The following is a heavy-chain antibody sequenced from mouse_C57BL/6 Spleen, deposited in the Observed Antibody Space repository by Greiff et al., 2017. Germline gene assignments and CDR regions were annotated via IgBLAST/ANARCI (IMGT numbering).Heavy chain of an antibody. D-gene: IGHD1-1*01. Sequence: EVQLQQSGPVLVKPGASVKMSCTASGYTFTDYYMNWVKQSHGKSLEWIGVINPYNGGTSYNQKFKGKATLTVDKSSSTAYMELNSLTSEDSAVYYCARAYGSSYWFAYWGQGTLVTVSA. CDR2: INPYNGGT. V-gene: IGHV1-19*01. J-gene: IGHJ3*01. CDR3: ARAYGSSYWFAY. CDR1: GYTFTDYY.